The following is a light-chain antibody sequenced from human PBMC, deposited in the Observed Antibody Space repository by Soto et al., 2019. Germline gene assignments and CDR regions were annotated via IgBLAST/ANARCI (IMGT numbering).Light chain of an antibody. CDR3: HQFLSYPIT. CDR2: AAS. Sequence: DIQLTQSPSFLSASVGDRVTITCRASQGISSYLAWYQQKPGKAPKLLIYAASTLQSGVPLRFSGSGSGTSFTLTISSLQPEAFATYYCHQFLSYPITFGQGTRLEIK. V-gene: IGKV1-9*01. J-gene: IGKJ5*01. CDR1: QGISSY.